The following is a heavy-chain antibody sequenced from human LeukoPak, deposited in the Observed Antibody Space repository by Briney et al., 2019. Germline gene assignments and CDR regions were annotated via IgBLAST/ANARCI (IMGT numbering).Heavy chain of an antibody. CDR1: GFSLSTSGMC. D-gene: IGHD3-22*01. CDR3: ARTTYYYDSSGYSYYGMDV. V-gene: IGHV2-70*11. CDR2: IDWDDDK. J-gene: IGHJ6*02. Sequence: SGPALVKPTQTLTLTCTFSGFSLSTSGMCVSWIRQPPGKALEWLARIDWDDDKYYSTSLKTRLTISKDTSKNQVVLTMTNMGPVDTATYYCARTTYYYDSSGYSYYGMDVWGQGTTVTVSS.